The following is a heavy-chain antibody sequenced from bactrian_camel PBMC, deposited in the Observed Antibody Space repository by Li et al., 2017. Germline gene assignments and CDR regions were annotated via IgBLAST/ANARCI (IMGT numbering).Heavy chain of an antibody. Sequence: VQLVESGGGSVQAGGSLRLSCVVSEYTISTACVAWFRQAPLKERERVAVIRRDGSTTYADSVKGRFTISKDNARNTLYLQMNSLKLEDTAMYYCAADLCRGRPPTEPGYEYSYWGQGTQVTVS. J-gene: IGHJ4*01. V-gene: IGHV3S53*01. D-gene: IGHD5*01. CDR3: AADLCRGRPPTEPGYEYSY. CDR2: IRRDGST. CDR1: EYTISTAC.